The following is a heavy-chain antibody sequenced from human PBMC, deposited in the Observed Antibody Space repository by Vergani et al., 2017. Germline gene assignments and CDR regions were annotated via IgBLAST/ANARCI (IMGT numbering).Heavy chain of an antibody. J-gene: IGHJ4*02. CDR3: ARLGGSYPDADFDY. CDR1: GGTFSSYA. D-gene: IGHD1-26*01. Sequence: QVQLVQSGAEVKKPGSSVKVSCKASGGTFSSYAISWVRQAPGQGREWMGRIIPIFGTANYAQKFQGRVTLTADESTSTAYMELSSLRSENTAEYYCARLGGSYPDADFDYWGQGTLVTVSS. V-gene: IGHV1-69*13. CDR2: IIPIFGTA.